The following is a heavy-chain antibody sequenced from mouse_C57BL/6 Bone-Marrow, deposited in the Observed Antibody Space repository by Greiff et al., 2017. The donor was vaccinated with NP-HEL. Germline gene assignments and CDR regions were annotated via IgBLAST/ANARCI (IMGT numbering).Heavy chain of an antibody. CDR1: GFTFSDYG. V-gene: IGHV5-17*01. Sequence: EVQVVESGGGLVKPGGSLKLSCAASGFTFSDYGMHWVRQAPEKGLEWVAYISSGSSTIYYADTVKGRFTISRDNAKNTLFLQMTSLRSEDTAMYYCAPYYYGSSTGFAYWGQGTLVTVSA. J-gene: IGHJ3*01. CDR3: APYYYGSSTGFAY. CDR2: ISSGSSTI. D-gene: IGHD1-1*01.